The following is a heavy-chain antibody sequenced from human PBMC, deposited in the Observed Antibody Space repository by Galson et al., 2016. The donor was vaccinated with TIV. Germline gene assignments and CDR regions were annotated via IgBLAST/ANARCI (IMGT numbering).Heavy chain of an antibody. Sequence: SVKVSCKASGYTFTTYYIHWVRQAPGQGLEWMGVIDPSGCGTTYAQKFQARVTMTRDTSTSTVYMGLSSLKSEDTAVNYCTRDLGRRREYWGQGTLVTVSS. D-gene: IGHD1-26*01. CDR3: TRDLGRRREY. V-gene: IGHV1-46*01. J-gene: IGHJ4*02. CDR2: IDPSGCGT. CDR1: GYTFTTYY.